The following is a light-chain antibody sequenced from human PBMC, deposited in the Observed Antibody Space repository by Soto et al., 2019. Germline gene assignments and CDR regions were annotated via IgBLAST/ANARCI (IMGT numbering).Light chain of an antibody. CDR3: QQYNSYSWT. Sequence: DIQMTQSPSTLSASVGDRVTITCRASLSFSSWLAWYQQKPGKAPKLLIYDAFSFESGVPSRFSGSGSGTEFTLTISSLQPDDFATYYCQQYNSYSWTFGQGTKVDIK. CDR2: DAF. CDR1: LSFSSW. V-gene: IGKV1-5*01. J-gene: IGKJ1*01.